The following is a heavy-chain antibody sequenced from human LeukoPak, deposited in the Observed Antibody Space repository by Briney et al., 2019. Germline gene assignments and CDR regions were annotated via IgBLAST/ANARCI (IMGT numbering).Heavy chain of an antibody. D-gene: IGHD1-7*01. CDR3: ARVGYGTTRAFDI. Sequence: PSQTLSLTCAISGDSVSSNSAAWNWIRHSPSRGLEWLGRTYYRSKWYNDYAVSVKSRITINPDTSKNQFSLQLNSMTPEDTAVYYCARVGYGTTRAFDIWGQGTMVTVSS. CDR2: TYYRSKWYN. J-gene: IGHJ3*02. V-gene: IGHV6-1*01. CDR1: GDSVSSNSAA.